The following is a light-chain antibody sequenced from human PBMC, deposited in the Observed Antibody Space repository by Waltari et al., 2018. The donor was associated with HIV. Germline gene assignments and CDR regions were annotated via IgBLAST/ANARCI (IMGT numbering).Light chain of an antibody. J-gene: IGLJ2*01. CDR1: YSNIGNTY. V-gene: IGLV1-51*01. CDR2: DNN. CDR3: GTWDTNLSVLL. Sequence: QSVLTQPPSVSAAPGQKVTISCSGPYSNIGNTYVAWYQQLPGTAPKLLIYDNNQRPSGIPDRFSGSKSGTSATLGITGLQTGDEADYYCGTWDTNLSVLLFGGGTKLSVL.